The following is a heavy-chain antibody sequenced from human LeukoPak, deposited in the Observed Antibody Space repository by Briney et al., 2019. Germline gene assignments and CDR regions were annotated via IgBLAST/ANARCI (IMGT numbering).Heavy chain of an antibody. Sequence: GGSLRLSCAASGFTVSSNYMSWVRQAPGKGLEWVSVIYSGGSTYYADFVKGRFTISRDNSKNTLYLQMNSLRAEDTAVYYCARGSTAAAGTDYWGQGTLVTVSS. D-gene: IGHD6-13*01. CDR2: IYSGGST. CDR3: ARGSTAAAGTDY. V-gene: IGHV3-53*01. J-gene: IGHJ4*02. CDR1: GFTVSSNY.